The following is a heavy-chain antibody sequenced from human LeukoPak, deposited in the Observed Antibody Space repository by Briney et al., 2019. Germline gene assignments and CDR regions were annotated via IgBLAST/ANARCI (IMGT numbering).Heavy chain of an antibody. D-gene: IGHD1-26*01. CDR2: INQDGSEE. CDR1: GFTFRTYW. Sequence: GGSLRLSCAASGFTFRTYWMSWIRQAPGKEPEWVADINQDGSEEYYLQSVRGRFTVSRDNAQNAVFLQMTHLRADDTAVYYCARWKMELQRNAFDFWGQGTVVTVSS. J-gene: IGHJ3*01. V-gene: IGHV3-7*01. CDR3: ARWKMELQRNAFDF.